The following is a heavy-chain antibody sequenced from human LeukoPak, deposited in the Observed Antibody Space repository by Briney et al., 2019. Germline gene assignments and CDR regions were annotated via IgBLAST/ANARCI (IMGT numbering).Heavy chain of an antibody. CDR2: IWYDGSNK. Sequence: GSLRLSCAASGFTFSSYGMHWVRQAPGKGLEWVAVIWYDGSNKYYADSVKGRFTISRDNSKNTLYLQMNSLRAEDTAVYYCARDRNTMIVVVSGAFDIWGQGTMVTVSS. CDR1: GFTFSSYG. J-gene: IGHJ3*02. V-gene: IGHV3-33*01. D-gene: IGHD3-22*01. CDR3: ARDRNTMIVVVSGAFDI.